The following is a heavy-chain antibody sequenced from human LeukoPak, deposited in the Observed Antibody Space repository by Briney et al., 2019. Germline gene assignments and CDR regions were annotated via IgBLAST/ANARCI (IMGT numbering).Heavy chain of an antibody. V-gene: IGHV1-8*01. D-gene: IGHD2-2*01. CDR3: ARDENIVVVPVDAFDI. J-gene: IGHJ3*02. CDR1: GYTFTSYD. CDR2: MNPNSGNT. Sequence: EASVKVSCKASGYTFTSYDINWVRQATGQGLEWMGWMNPNSGNTGYAQKLQGRVTMTTDTSTSTAYMELRSLRSDDAAVYYCARDENIVVVPVDAFDIWGQGTMVTVSS.